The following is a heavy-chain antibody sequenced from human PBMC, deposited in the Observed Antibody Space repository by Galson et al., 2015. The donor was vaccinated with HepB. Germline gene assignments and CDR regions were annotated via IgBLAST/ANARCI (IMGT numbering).Heavy chain of an antibody. V-gene: IGHV3-23*01. CDR1: GFTFSSYV. D-gene: IGHD3-22*01. CDR2: ISGSGGST. CDR3: AKDPRPYDSSGYYGYFDY. Sequence: SLRVYCAASGFTFSSYVMRCVRQAPGKGLEWVSAISGSGGSTYYADSVKGRFTISRDNSKNTLYLQMNSLRAEDTAVYYCAKDPRPYDSSGYYGYFDYWGQGTLVTVSS. J-gene: IGHJ4*02.